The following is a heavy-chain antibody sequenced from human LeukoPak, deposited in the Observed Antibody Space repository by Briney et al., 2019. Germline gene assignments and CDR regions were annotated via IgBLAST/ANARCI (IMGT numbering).Heavy chain of an antibody. CDR1: GYTFTGYY. D-gene: IGHD3-22*01. Sequence: ASVKVSCKASGYTFTGYYMHWVRQAPGQGLEWMGWINPNSGGTNYAQKFQGRVTMTRDTSISTAYMELSRLRSDDTAVYYCAREGYYDSSIGAFDIWGQGTMVTVSS. CDR2: INPNSGGT. J-gene: IGHJ3*02. CDR3: AREGYYDSSIGAFDI. V-gene: IGHV1-2*02.